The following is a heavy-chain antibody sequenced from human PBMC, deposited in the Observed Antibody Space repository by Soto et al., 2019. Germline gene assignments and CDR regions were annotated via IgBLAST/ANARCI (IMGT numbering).Heavy chain of an antibody. J-gene: IGHJ4*02. CDR3: ARWAAAGDFDY. Sequence: PSETLSLTCTVSGGSISSYYWSWIRQPPGKGLEWIGYIYYSGSTNYNPSLKSRVTISVDTSKNQFSLKLSSVTAADTAVYYCARWAAAGDFDYWGQGTLVTVSS. V-gene: IGHV4-59*01. D-gene: IGHD6-13*01. CDR1: GGSISSYY. CDR2: IYYSGST.